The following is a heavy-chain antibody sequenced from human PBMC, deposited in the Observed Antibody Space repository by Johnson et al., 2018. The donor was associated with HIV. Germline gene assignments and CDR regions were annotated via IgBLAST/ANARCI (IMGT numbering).Heavy chain of an antibody. D-gene: IGHD1-26*01. J-gene: IGHJ3*01. CDR2: VNQDGSAK. V-gene: IGHV3-7*05. CDR1: GFTLSNHW. CDR3: VTADRGSA. Sequence: VQLVESGGGVVRPGGSLRLSCAASGFTLSNHWMSWVRQAPGKGLEYVANVNQDGSAKFYVDSVKGRFTISRYNAKNSLYLQMNSLRDEDTAVYYCVTADRGSAWGQGTMVTASS.